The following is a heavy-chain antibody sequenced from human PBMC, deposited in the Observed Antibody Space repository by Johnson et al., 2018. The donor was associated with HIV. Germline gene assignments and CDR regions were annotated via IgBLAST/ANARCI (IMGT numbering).Heavy chain of an antibody. V-gene: IGHV3-20*04. D-gene: IGHD1-26*01. Sequence: MQLVESGGGVVQPGRSLRLSCAASGSTFSSYGMSWVRQAPGKGLEWVSGINWNGGSAGHADSLQGRFIISRDNAKNSLYLQMNSLRAEDTVVYYCARDGHGIWENAAFDVWGQGTMVTVSS. J-gene: IGHJ3*01. CDR2: INWNGGSA. CDR1: GSTFSSYG. CDR3: ARDGHGIWENAAFDV.